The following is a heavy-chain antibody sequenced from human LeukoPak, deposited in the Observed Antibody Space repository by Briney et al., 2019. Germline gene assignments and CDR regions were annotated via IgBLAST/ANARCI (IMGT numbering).Heavy chain of an antibody. J-gene: IGHJ3*02. CDR1: GYTFTGYY. D-gene: IGHD3-3*01. CDR2: MNPNSGNT. CDR3: ARVYYDFWSGYYDAFDI. V-gene: IGHV1-8*02. Sequence: ASVKVSCKASGYTFTGYYMHWVRQATGQGLEWMGWMNPNSGNTGYAQKFQGRVTMTRNTSISTAYMELSSLGSEDTAVYYCARVYYDFWSGYYDAFDIWGQGTMVTVSS.